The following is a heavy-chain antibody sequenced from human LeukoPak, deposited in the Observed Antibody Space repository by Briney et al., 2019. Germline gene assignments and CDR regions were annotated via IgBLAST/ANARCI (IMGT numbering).Heavy chain of an antibody. CDR2: ISGSGGST. Sequence: GGTLRLSCAASGFTFSNYGMSWVRQAPGKGLEWVSAISGSGGSTYYADSVKGRFTISRDNSKNTLYLQMNSLRAEDTAVYYCAKDRYDYVWGSYRYTPPDYWGQGTLVTVSS. CDR1: GFTFSNYG. CDR3: AKDRYDYVWGSYRYTPPDY. J-gene: IGHJ4*02. D-gene: IGHD3-16*02. V-gene: IGHV3-23*01.